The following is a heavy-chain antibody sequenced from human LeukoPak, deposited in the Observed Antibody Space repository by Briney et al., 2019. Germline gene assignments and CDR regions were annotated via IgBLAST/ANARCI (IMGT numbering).Heavy chain of an antibody. CDR3: ARDTSAFLTGYYYMDV. CDR1: GFTFSNYA. V-gene: IGHV3-23*01. CDR2: ISGRGDNT. D-gene: IGHD2-2*01. Sequence: GGSLRLSCAASGFTFSNYAVSWVRQAPGKGLEWVSAISGRGDNTYYADSVRGRFTISRDNSKNTLYLQMNSLRAEDTAVYYCARDTSAFLTGYYYMDVWGKGTTVTVSS. J-gene: IGHJ6*03.